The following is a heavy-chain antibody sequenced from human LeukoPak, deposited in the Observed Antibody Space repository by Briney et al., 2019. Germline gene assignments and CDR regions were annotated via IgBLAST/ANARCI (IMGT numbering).Heavy chain of an antibody. J-gene: IGHJ4*02. CDR2: IYHSGST. V-gene: IGHV4-38-2*01. CDR3: ARLRRDIVVVPARDY. CDR1: GYSISSGYY. D-gene: IGHD2-2*01. Sequence: PSETLSLTCAVSGYSISSGYYWGWIRQPPGKGLEWIGSIYHSGSTYYNPSLKSRVTISVDTSKNQFSLKLSSVTAADTAVYYCARLRRDIVVVPARDYWGQGTLVTVSS.